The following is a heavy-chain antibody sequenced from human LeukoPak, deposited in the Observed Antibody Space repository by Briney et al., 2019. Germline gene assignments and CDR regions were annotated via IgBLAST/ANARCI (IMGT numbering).Heavy chain of an antibody. CDR3: AKDSPHSGWSGQMDN. CDR1: EFTFSIYA. Sequence: PGGSLRLSCVASEFTFSIYAMTWVRQAPGKGLEWVSSISSSGGSTYYADSVKGRFTISRDNSKNTLYLQMNSLRAEDTAVYYCAKDSPHSGWSGQMDNWGQGTLVTVSS. D-gene: IGHD6-19*01. CDR2: ISSSGGST. V-gene: IGHV3-23*01. J-gene: IGHJ4*02.